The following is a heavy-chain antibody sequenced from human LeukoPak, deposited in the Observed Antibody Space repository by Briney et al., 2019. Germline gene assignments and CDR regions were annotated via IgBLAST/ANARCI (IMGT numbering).Heavy chain of an antibody. CDR3: ARTLSGYDSDFDC. J-gene: IGHJ4*02. Sequence: GGSLRLSCAASGLTFSNYEMNWVRQAPGKGLEWVAYISSSTGTFIYYADSVKGRLTISIDNAKNSLYLQMSSLRAEDTALYYCARTLSGYDSDFDCWGRGALVTVSS. D-gene: IGHD5-12*01. V-gene: IGHV3-48*03. CDR2: ISSSTGTFI. CDR1: GLTFSNYE.